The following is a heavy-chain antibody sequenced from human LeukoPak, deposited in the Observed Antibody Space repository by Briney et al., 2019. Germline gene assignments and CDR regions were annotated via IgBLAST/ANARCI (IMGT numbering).Heavy chain of an antibody. CDR1: GGSISSSSYY. CDR3: ARGSYGSGSYYYYYYMDV. CDR2: IYYSGST. J-gene: IGHJ6*03. V-gene: IGHV4-39*01. Sequence: PSETLSLTCTVSGGSISSSSYYWGWIRQPPGKGLEWIGNIYYSGSTYYNPSLKSRVTISVDTSKNQFSLKLSSVTAADTAVYYCARGSYGSGSYYYYYYMDVWGKGTTVTISS. D-gene: IGHD3-10*01.